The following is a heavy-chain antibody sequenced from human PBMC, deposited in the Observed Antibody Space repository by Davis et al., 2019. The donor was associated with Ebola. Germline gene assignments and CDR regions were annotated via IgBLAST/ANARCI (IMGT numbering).Heavy chain of an antibody. V-gene: IGHV4-34*01. CDR1: GASFSGYY. CDR3: ARGLGMGWFDP. Sequence: SETLSLTCAVYGASFSGYYWSWIRQPPGRGLEWIGEINHRGSTNYNPSLKSRVTISVDTSKNQFSLKVTSVTAADTAVYYCARGLGMGWFDPWGQGTLVTVSS. CDR2: INHRGST. D-gene: IGHD6-13*01. J-gene: IGHJ5*02.